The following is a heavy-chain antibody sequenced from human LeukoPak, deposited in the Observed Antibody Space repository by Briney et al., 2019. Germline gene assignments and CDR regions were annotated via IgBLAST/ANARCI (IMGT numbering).Heavy chain of an antibody. J-gene: IGHJ4*02. CDR2: ISSSGSTI. CDR3: AREGMILYDY. V-gene: IGHV3-48*03. Sequence: GGSLRLSCAASGFTFSSYEMNWVRQAPGKGLEWVSYISSSGSTIYYADSVKGRFTISRDNAKNSLYLQMNSLRAEDTTVYYCAREGMILYDYWGQGTLVTVSS. CDR1: GFTFSSYE. D-gene: IGHD3-22*01.